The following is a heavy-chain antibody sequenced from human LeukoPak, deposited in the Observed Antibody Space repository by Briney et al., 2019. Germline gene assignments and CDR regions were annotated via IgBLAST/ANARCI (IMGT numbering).Heavy chain of an antibody. CDR3: AKDPVSIAAAGTGGYFQH. CDR2: ISSSSSYI. V-gene: IGHV3-21*01. J-gene: IGHJ1*01. Sequence: GGSLRLSCAASGFTFSSYSMNRVRQAPGKGLEWVSCISSSSSYIYYADSVKGRFTISRDNAKNSLYLQMNSLRAEDTAVYYCAKDPVSIAAAGTGGYFQHWGQGTLVTVSS. D-gene: IGHD6-13*01. CDR1: GFTFSSYS.